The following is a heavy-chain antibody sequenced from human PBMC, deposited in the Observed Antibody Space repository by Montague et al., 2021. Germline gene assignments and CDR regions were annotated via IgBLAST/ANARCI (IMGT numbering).Heavy chain of an antibody. D-gene: IGHD6-13*01. CDR2: VYSSGST. J-gene: IGHJ4*02. CDR3: ARGHGYDSSWFY. V-gene: IGHV4-59*12. Sequence: SETLSLTCSVSGDSITGYYWSWIRLPPGKGLEWIGYVYSSGSTSYNPSLKSRVIISVDSAKNQVSLTLNSATAADTAVYYCARGHGYDSSWFYWGQGTLIIVSA. CDR1: GDSITGYY.